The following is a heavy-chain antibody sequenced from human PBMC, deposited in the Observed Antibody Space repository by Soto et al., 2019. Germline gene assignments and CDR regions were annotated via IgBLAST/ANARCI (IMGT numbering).Heavy chain of an antibody. Sequence: ASVKVSCKVSGYTLTELSMHWVRQAPGKGLEWMGGFDPEDGETIYAQKFQGRVTMTEDISTDTAYMELSSLRSEDTAVYYCATGKQNHYGERYYFDYWGQGTLVTVSS. CDR2: FDPEDGET. CDR1: GYTLTELS. V-gene: IGHV1-24*01. J-gene: IGHJ4*02. D-gene: IGHD4-17*01. CDR3: ATGKQNHYGERYYFDY.